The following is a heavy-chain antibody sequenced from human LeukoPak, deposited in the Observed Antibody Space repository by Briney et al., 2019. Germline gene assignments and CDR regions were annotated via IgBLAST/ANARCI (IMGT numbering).Heavy chain of an antibody. CDR3: ARELGSYFDY. J-gene: IGHJ4*02. CDR1: GYTFTGYY. V-gene: IGHV1-2*02. Sequence: ASVKVSCKASGYTFTGYYMHWMRQAPGQGLEWMGWINPNSGGTNYAQKFQGRVTMTRDTSISTAYMELSRLRSEDTAVYYCARELGSYFDYWGQGTLVTVSS. CDR2: INPNSGGT. D-gene: IGHD1-26*01.